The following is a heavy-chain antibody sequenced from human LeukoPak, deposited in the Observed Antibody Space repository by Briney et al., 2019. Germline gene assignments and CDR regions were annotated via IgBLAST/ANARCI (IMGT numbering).Heavy chain of an antibody. CDR3: AKDAPRVAARPFYFDY. Sequence: GGSLRLSCAASGFTFSSYGMHWVRQAPGKGLEWVAFIRYDGSNKYYADSVKGRFTISRDNSKNTLYLQMNSLRAEDTAVYYCAKDAPRVAARPFYFDYWGQGTLVTASS. D-gene: IGHD6-6*01. J-gene: IGHJ4*02. V-gene: IGHV3-30*02. CDR2: IRYDGSNK. CDR1: GFTFSSYG.